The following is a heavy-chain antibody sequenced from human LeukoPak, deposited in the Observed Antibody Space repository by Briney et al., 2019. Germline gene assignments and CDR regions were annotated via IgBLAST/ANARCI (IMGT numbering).Heavy chain of an antibody. Sequence: GGSLRLSCAVSGITLSNCGMSWVRQAPGKGLEWVAGISDSGGATNYADSVKGRFTISRDNRKNTLYLQMNSLRAEDTAVYFCAKRGVVIRVILVGFHKQAYYFDSWGQGTLITVS. CDR1: GITLSNCG. V-gene: IGHV3-23*01. CDR2: ISDSGGAT. J-gene: IGHJ4*02. CDR3: AKRGVVIRVILVGFHKQAYYFDS. D-gene: IGHD3-22*01.